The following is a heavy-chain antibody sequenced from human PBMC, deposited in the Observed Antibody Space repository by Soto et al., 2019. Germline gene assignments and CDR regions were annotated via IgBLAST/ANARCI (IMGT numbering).Heavy chain of an antibody. CDR2: ISGSGGST. V-gene: IGHV3-23*01. J-gene: IGHJ3*02. CDR3: AKDYALIAAAGTPAFDI. Sequence: GGSLRLSCAASGFTFSSYAMSWVRQAPGKGLEWVSAISGSGGSTYYADSVKGRFTISRDNSKNTLYLQMNSLRAEDTAVYYCAKDYALIAAAGTPAFDIWGQGTMVTVSS. D-gene: IGHD6-13*01. CDR1: GFTFSSYA.